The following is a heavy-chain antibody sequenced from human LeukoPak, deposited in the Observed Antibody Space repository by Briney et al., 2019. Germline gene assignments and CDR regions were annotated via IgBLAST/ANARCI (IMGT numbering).Heavy chain of an antibody. D-gene: IGHD3-9*01. V-gene: IGHV4-39*01. Sequence: SSETLSLTCTVSGGSISSSSYYWGWIRQPPGKGLEWIGSIYYSGSTYYNPSLKSRVTISVDTSKNQFSLKLSSVTAADTAVYYCARQYFDWLLYEGHWFDPWGQGTLVTVSS. J-gene: IGHJ5*02. CDR3: ARQYFDWLLYEGHWFDP. CDR2: IYYSGST. CDR1: GGSISSSSYY.